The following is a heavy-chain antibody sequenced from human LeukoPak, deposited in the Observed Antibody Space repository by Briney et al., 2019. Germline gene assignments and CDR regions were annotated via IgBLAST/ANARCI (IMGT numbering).Heavy chain of an antibody. Sequence: SETLSLTCAVYGGSFSGYYCSWSRQPPGKGLEWIGEINHSGSTNYNPSLKSRVTISVDTSKNQFSLKLSSVTAADTAVYYCAGVTVATGEYWGQGTLVTVSS. CDR1: GGSFSGYY. D-gene: IGHD5-12*01. J-gene: IGHJ4*02. V-gene: IGHV4-34*01. CDR2: INHSGST. CDR3: AGVTVATGEY.